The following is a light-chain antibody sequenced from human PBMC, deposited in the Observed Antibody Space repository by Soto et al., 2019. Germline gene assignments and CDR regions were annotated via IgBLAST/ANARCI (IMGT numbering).Light chain of an antibody. Sequence: DIQMTQSPSSLSASVGDRVTITCRASQGIRDALGWYQQKQGKAPKRLIYAASSLQSGVPSMFSGSGYGTEFTLTISSLQPEDCATYYCLQHNSYPQTFGQGTKVELK. CDR2: AAS. CDR1: QGIRDA. V-gene: IGKV1-17*01. CDR3: LQHNSYPQT. J-gene: IGKJ1*01.